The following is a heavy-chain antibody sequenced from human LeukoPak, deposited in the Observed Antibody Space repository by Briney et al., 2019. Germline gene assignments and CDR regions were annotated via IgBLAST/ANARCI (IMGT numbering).Heavy chain of an antibody. V-gene: IGHV4-4*07. J-gene: IGHJ5*02. D-gene: IGHD3-9*01. CDR3: AREDHDILTGYPNWFDP. Sequence: SETLSLTCAVYGGSFSGYYWSWIRQPAGKGLEWIGRIYTSGSTNYNPSLKSRVTMSVDTSKNQFSLKLGSVTAADTAVYYCAREDHDILTGYPNWFDPWGQGTLVTVSS. CDR2: IYTSGST. CDR1: GGSFSGYY.